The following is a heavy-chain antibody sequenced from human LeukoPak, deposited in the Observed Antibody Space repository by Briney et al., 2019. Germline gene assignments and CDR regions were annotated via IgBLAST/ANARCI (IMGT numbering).Heavy chain of an antibody. V-gene: IGHV4-59*12. CDR1: SGSIADYS. Sequence: PSETLSLTCTVSSGSIADYSWTWIRQPPGKGLERVGYFFHSGGAAYNPSLKGRVTISLDTSKSQFSLKLSSVTAADTTIYYCARARYSSGWYPFDYWGQGTLVTVSS. J-gene: IGHJ4*02. CDR3: ARARYSSGWYPFDY. D-gene: IGHD6-19*01. CDR2: FFHSGGA.